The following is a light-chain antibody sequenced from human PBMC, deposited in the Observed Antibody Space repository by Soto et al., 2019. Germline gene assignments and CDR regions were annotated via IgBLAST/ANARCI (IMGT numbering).Light chain of an antibody. CDR1: QSISSW. J-gene: IGKJ1*01. Sequence: DIQMTQSPSTLSASVGDRVTITCRASQSISSWLAWYQKKPGKAPKLLIYDASSLESGVPSRFSGSRSGTDFTLTISRLQADDLATYYCQQYNSYSRSFGQGTKVEIK. CDR3: QQYNSYSRS. V-gene: IGKV1-5*01. CDR2: DAS.